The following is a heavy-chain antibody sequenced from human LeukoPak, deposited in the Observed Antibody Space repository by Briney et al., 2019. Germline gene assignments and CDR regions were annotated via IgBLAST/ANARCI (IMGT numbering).Heavy chain of an antibody. CDR1: GGSFSGYY. D-gene: IGHD5-18*01. V-gene: IGHV4-34*01. J-gene: IGHJ3*02. CDR3: ARASESGYSHAFDI. Sequence: SETLSLTCAVYGGSFSGYYWSWIRQPPGKGLEWIGEINHSGSTNYNPSPKSRVTISVDTSKNQFSLKLSSVTAADTAVYYCARASESGYSHAFDIWGQGTMVTVSS. CDR2: INHSGST.